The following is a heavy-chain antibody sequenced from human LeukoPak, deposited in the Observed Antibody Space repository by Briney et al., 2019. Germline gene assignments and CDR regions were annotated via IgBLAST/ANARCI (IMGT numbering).Heavy chain of an antibody. CDR2: VSQWNT. V-gene: IGHV4-4*07. D-gene: IGHD2-21*01. Sequence: PSETLSLTCTLAYDAISDYYWSWIRQPAGKGLEWIGRVSQWNTKYNPSLMSRVTMSVQASKNQFSLNLNSATAADTAVYYCARQGSDNYFDSWGPGILVTVSS. CDR1: YDAISDYY. CDR3: ARQGSDNYFDS. J-gene: IGHJ4*02.